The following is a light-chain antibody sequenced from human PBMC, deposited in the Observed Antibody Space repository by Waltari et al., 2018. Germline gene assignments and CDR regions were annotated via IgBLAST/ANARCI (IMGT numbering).Light chain of an antibody. V-gene: IGKV3-20*01. CDR2: GAS. J-gene: IGKJ1*01. CDR1: QSVRSSY. Sequence: EIVLTQSPGTLSLSPGERATLSCRASQSVRSSYLAWYQQKPGQAPRRLIYGASSRATGIPDRFSGSGSGTDFTLTISSLEPEDFAVYYCQQYGSSPRSFGQGTKVEIK. CDR3: QQYGSSPRS.